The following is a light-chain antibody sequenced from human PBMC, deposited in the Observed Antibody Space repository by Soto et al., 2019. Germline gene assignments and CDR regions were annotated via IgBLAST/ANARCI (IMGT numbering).Light chain of an antibody. CDR1: QSVSSSY. V-gene: IGKV3-20*01. J-gene: IGKJ5*01. CDR2: GAS. Sequence: IVLAQCPGTLSLSPGERATLSCRASQSVSSSYLAWYQQKPGQAPRLLIYGASSSATGIPDRFSGSGSGTDFTLTISRLEPEDFAVYYCQQYGSSPSITFGQGTRLE. CDR3: QQYGSSPSIT.